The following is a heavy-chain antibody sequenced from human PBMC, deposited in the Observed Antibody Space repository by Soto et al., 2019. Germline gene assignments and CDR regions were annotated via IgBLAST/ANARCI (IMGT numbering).Heavy chain of an antibody. CDR1: GGFIISGDYS. V-gene: IGHV4-30-4*01. J-gene: IGHJ5*02. CDR2: MYSSGTT. Sequence: QVQLQESGPGLVKPSQTLSLTCTVSGGFIISGDYSWSWIRQSPGQGLEWIGYMYSSGTTYYNPSLKSRVTISIDASKNQFYLRLSSVTAADTAVYYCARGSGITGTTKDWFDPWGQGTLVTVSS. CDR3: ARGSGITGTTKDWFDP. D-gene: IGHD1-7*01.